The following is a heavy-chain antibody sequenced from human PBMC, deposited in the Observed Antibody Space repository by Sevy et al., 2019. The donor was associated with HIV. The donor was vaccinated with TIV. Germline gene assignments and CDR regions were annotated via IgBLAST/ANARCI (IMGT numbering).Heavy chain of an antibody. V-gene: IGHV4-59*01. D-gene: IGHD1-20*01. CDR1: GGSISGYY. J-gene: IGHJ4*02. Sequence: SETLSLTCIVSGGSISGYYWSWIRQPPGKGLEWIGYISYSGSTNYNPSLKSRVTISVDTSKNEFSLKLSSVTAADTAVYYCARSRVITGTFDYWGQRTLVTVSS. CDR3: ARSRVITGTFDY. CDR2: ISYSGST.